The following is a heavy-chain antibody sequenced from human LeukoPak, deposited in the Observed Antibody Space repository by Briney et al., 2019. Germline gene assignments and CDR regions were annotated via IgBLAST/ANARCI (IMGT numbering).Heavy chain of an antibody. Sequence: ASVKVSCKASGYSFTTFDINWVRQVPGQGLEWVGWMNPNSGNTGYAQRFQGRVSMTRDTSIATAYMVLSSLRSEDTAVYYCAREGGGLDYWGQGTPVIVSS. D-gene: IGHD3-16*01. CDR3: AREGGGLDY. CDR1: GYSFTTFD. V-gene: IGHV1-8*02. CDR2: MNPNSGNT. J-gene: IGHJ4*02.